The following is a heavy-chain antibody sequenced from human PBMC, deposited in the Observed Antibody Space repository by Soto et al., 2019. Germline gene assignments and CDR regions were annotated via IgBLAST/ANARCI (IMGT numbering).Heavy chain of an antibody. CDR3: ARHRYSSGWGEFDY. V-gene: IGHV5-51*01. Sequence: GESLKISCKASGYSFTTYWVGWVRQMPGKGLEWMGIIYPGDSDTRYSPSFQGQVTISADKSISTAYLQWSSLKASDTAMYYCARHRYSSGWGEFDYWGQGTLVTVSS. CDR1: GYSFTTYW. CDR2: IYPGDSDT. J-gene: IGHJ4*02. D-gene: IGHD6-19*01.